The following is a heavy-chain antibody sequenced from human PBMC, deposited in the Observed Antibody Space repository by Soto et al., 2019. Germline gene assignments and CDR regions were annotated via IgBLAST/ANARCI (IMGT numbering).Heavy chain of an antibody. CDR3: ARAACYYDGSAYAPLGY. V-gene: IGHV4-34*01. Sequence: QVQLQQWGAGLLKPSETLSLTCAVYGGSFSDFYWSWIRQPPGKGLEWIGEINHSGSTNYNPSLKSRVTISVATSKNQFSLRLSSVTAADTAMYYCARAACYYDGSAYAPLGYWGQGTLVTVSS. CDR1: GGSFSDFY. D-gene: IGHD3-22*01. CDR2: INHSGST. J-gene: IGHJ4*02.